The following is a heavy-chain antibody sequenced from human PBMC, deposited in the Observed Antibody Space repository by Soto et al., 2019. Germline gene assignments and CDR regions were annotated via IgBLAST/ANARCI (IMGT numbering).Heavy chain of an antibody. CDR1: GFTCSSYA. D-gene: IGHD3-10*01. CDR2: ISGSGGST. J-gene: IGHJ6*02. Sequence: EGSLKLSSAASGFTCSSYAMSWVRQAPGKGLEWVSAISGSGGSTYYADSVKGRFTISRDNSKNTLYLQMNSLRAEDTAVYYCAKLINYYGSGSAPYGMDVWGQGTTVTVSS. V-gene: IGHV3-23*01. CDR3: AKLINYYGSGSAPYGMDV.